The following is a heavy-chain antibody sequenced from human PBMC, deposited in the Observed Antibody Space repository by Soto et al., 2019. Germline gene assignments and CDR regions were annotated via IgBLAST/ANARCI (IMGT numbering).Heavy chain of an antibody. Sequence: EVQLLESGGGLVQPGGSLRLSCAASGFTFSSYAMSWVRQAPGKGLEWVSAISGSGGSTYYADSVKGRLTISRDNSKNTLYLQMNSLSAEDTAVYYCAKVPYSSSWYWFDPWGQGTLVTVSS. J-gene: IGHJ5*02. D-gene: IGHD6-13*01. V-gene: IGHV3-23*01. CDR1: GFTFSSYA. CDR2: ISGSGGST. CDR3: AKVPYSSSWYWFDP.